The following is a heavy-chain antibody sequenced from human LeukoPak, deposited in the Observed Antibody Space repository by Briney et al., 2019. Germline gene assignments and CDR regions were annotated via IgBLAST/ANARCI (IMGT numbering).Heavy chain of an antibody. Sequence: GASVKVSCKASGYTFTSYGISWVRQAPGQGLEWRGWISTYTGNTNYVQKIQGRVTMTTDTSTSTAYMELRSLRSDDTAVYYCARDWSPLDYYYYFMDVWGKGTTVTVSS. J-gene: IGHJ6*03. D-gene: IGHD3-3*01. V-gene: IGHV1-18*01. CDR3: ARDWSPLDYYYYFMDV. CDR1: GYTFTSYG. CDR2: ISTYTGNT.